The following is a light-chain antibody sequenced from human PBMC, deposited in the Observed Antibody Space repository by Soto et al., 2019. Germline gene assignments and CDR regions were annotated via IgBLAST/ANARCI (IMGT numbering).Light chain of an antibody. CDR2: SNN. V-gene: IGLV1-44*01. J-gene: IGLJ2*01. Sequence: QPVLTQPPSASGTPGQRVTISCSGSNSNIGSNIVNWYQQLPGTAPKLLIHSNNHRHSGVPDRFSGSKSDTSDSLAISGLQNEDGADYYCVAWDDSLNGLVFGGGTKLTVL. CDR1: NSNIGSNI. CDR3: VAWDDSLNGLV.